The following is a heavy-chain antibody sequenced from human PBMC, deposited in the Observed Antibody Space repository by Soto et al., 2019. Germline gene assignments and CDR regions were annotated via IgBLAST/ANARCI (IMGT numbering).Heavy chain of an antibody. CDR2: ISGSGYTSDGGPTI. D-gene: IGHD3-16*02. CDR3: ARVSQSFIEYFQH. V-gene: IGHV3-48*03. J-gene: IGHJ1*01. CDR1: GFMFSSFE. Sequence: GGSLRLSCAASGFMFSSFEMIWVRQAPGKGLEWVSYISGSGYTSDGGPTIHYADSVKGRFTISRNNAKNSLYLQMNSLRVEDTAVYYCARVSQSFIEYFQHWGQGTLVTVSS.